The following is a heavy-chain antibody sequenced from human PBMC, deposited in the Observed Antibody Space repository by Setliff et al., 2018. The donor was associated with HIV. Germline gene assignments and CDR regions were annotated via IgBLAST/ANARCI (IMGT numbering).Heavy chain of an antibody. CDR1: GYTFTGYY. CDR2: INPHSGDS. Sequence: ASVKVSCKASGYTFTGYYIHWVRQAPGQGLEWMGWINPHSGDSNYAQKFQDRVTMTTDTSISAAYMQLSRLRSDDTAMFYCARDPGVLGYCSGSICYTSGYFQHWGQGTVVTVSS. D-gene: IGHD2-15*01. J-gene: IGHJ1*01. CDR3: ARDPGVLGYCSGSICYTSGYFQH. V-gene: IGHV1-2*02.